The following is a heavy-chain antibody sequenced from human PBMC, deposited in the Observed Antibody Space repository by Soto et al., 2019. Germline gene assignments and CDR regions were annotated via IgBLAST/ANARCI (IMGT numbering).Heavy chain of an antibody. D-gene: IGHD3-22*01. CDR1: GYTFSSYG. J-gene: IGHJ6*02. Sequence: QAQLVQSGAEVKKPGASVKVSCKASGYTFSSYGISWVRQAPGQGLEWLGLISPYNDDPKYAQKLQGRVTMTTDTSTRTAYMELRRLRSDDTAVYFCARGGYYDSSGSRNYHYYGMDVWGQGTTVTVSS. CDR3: ARGGYYDSSGSRNYHYYGMDV. V-gene: IGHV1-18*01. CDR2: ISPYNDDP.